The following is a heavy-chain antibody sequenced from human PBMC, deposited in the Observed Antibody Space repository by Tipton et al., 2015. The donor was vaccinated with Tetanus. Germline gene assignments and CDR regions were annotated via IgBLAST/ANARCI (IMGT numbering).Heavy chain of an antibody. Sequence: QVQLVQSGAEVKKPGASVKLSCKASGYTFTSYYMHWVRQAPGQGLEWMGIMHPGGGSTTYAQKFQGRVTMTRDTSTSTVYMELSSLRSEDTAVYYCANADNSMRSGIDYWGQGALVTVSS. V-gene: IGHV1-46*01. CDR1: GYTFTSYY. J-gene: IGHJ4*02. CDR2: MHPGGGST. CDR3: ANADNSMRSGIDY. D-gene: IGHD2-8*01.